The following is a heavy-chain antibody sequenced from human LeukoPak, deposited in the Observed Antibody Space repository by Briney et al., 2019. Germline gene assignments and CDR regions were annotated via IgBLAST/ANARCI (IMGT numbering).Heavy chain of an antibody. CDR1: GFTFNTYA. Sequence: GGSLRLSCVASGFTFNTYAMSWVRQAPGKGLEWVSGISASAFGAYYADSAKGRFTISRDNSKSTLLLQMTSLRADDTAVYYCAKDDSWSLDHFDSWGQGTLVTVSS. CDR3: AKDDSWSLDHFDS. D-gene: IGHD4-11*01. J-gene: IGHJ4*02. CDR2: ISASAFGA. V-gene: IGHV3-23*01.